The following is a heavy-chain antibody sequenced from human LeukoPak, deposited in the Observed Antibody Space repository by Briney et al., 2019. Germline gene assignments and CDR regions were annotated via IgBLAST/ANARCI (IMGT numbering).Heavy chain of an antibody. CDR1: GGSISSSRYY. D-gene: IGHD2-2*03. V-gene: IGHV4-39*01. CDR2: IYYSGIT. CDR3: ARQDGYCSSTSCTGFFDS. J-gene: IGHJ4*02. Sequence: SETLSLTCTVSGGSISSSRYYWGWIRQPPGKGLEWIGSIYYSGITYCNPSLKSRVSISVDTSKKQFSLKLSSETAADTAVHYCARQDGYCSSTSCTGFFDSWGQGTLVTVSS.